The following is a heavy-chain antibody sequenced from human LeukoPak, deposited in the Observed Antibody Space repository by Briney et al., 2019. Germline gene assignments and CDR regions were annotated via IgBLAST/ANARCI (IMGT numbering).Heavy chain of an antibody. CDR2: ISSTGSSI. J-gene: IGHJ5*02. D-gene: IGHD1-1*01. Sequence: GGSLRLSCAASGFTFSYYTMSWVRQAPGKGLEWVSSISSTGSSIYYADSVKGRLTISRDNAKNSLYLQMGSLRVEDTAVYYCARDDVAWNDVHWFDPWGQGTLVTVSS. CDR1: GFTFSYYT. CDR3: ARDDVAWNDVHWFDP. V-gene: IGHV3-21*01.